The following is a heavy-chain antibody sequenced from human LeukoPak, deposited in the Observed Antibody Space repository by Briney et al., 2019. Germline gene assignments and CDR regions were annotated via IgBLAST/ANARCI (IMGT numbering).Heavy chain of an antibody. Sequence: GRSLRLSCAASGFTFSSYGMHWVRQAPGKGLEWVAAIWYDGSNKYYADSVKGRFTISRDNSKNTLYLQMNSLRAEDTAVYYCAREMATTRIFDYWGQGILVTVSS. CDR3: AREMATTRIFDY. CDR1: GFTFSSYG. V-gene: IGHV3-33*01. D-gene: IGHD5-24*01. CDR2: IWYDGSNK. J-gene: IGHJ4*02.